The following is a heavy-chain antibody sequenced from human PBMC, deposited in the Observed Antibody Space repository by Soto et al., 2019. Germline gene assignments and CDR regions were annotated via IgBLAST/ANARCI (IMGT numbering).Heavy chain of an antibody. Sequence: QVQLQESGPGLVEPSGTLSLTCGVSGGSMRNDDWWSWVRQTPGKGLEWIGEISHYGNTNYNPSLKSRVTMSIDTSKNPFSLKVRSLPAADTAMYDCARNGDCTSGICYVGWFDPWGQGTLVSVSS. CDR2: ISHYGNT. V-gene: IGHV4-4*02. J-gene: IGHJ5*02. D-gene: IGHD2-2*01. CDR1: GGSMRNDDW. CDR3: ARNGDCTSGICYVGWFDP.